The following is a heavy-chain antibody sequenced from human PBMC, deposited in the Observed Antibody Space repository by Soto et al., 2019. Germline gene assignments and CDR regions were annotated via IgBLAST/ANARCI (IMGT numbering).Heavy chain of an antibody. Sequence: PXGSLRLSCAACGFTFSSYSMHWVRQAPGKGLEWVAVISYDGSNKYYADSVKGRFTISRDNSKNTLYLQMNSLRAEDTAVYYCARDLTMVRGVPHYWYYGMDVWGQGTTVTVSS. CDR2: ISYDGSNK. D-gene: IGHD3-10*01. J-gene: IGHJ6*02. CDR1: GFTFSSYS. V-gene: IGHV3-30-3*01. CDR3: ARDLTMVRGVPHYWYYGMDV.